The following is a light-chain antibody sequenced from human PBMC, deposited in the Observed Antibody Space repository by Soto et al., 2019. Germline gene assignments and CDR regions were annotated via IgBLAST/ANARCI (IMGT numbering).Light chain of an antibody. CDR1: QSFSRW. V-gene: IGKV1-5*01. J-gene: IGKJ1*01. CDR3: QQYKSFWT. CDR2: DAS. Sequence: DIQMTQSPSTLSASVGDRVTITCRASQSFSRWLAWYQEKPGKAPKLLIYDASNLESWVPSRFSGSGSGTEFTLTISSLQSEDFATYYCQQYKSFWTFGQGTKV.